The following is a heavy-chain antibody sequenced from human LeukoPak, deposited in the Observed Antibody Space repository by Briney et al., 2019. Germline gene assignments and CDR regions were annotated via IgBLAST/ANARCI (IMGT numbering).Heavy chain of an antibody. CDR2: ISAYNGYT. CDR1: GYTFTSYG. D-gene: IGHD1-26*01. CDR3: ARDQGDLLLTPDYFDY. Sequence: GASVNVSCKASGYTFTSYGISWVRQAPGQGLEWMGWISAYNGYTNYAQKLQGRVTMTTDTSTSTAYMELRSLRSDDTAVYYCARDQGDLLLTPDYFDYWGQGTLVTVSS. J-gene: IGHJ4*02. V-gene: IGHV1-18*01.